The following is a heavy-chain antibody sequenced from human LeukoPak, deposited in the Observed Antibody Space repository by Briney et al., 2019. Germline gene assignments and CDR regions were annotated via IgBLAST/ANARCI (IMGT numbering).Heavy chain of an antibody. CDR3: ARRLISGSWLHRGSWFDP. D-gene: IGHD5-24*01. V-gene: IGHV1-2*02. CDR2: INPNSGGT. CDR1: GYTFTGYY. Sequence: ASVKVSCKASGYTFTGYYMHWVRQAPGQGLEWMGWINPNSGGTNYAQKFQGRVTMTRDTSISTAYMELSRLRSDDTAVYYCARRLISGSWLHRGSWFDPWGQGTLVTVSS. J-gene: IGHJ5*02.